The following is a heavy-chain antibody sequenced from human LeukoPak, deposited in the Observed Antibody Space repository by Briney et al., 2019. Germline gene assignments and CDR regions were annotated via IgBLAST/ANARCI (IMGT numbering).Heavy chain of an antibody. CDR3: AKDSAFYYIDV. V-gene: IGHV3-30*02. CDR1: GFTFNNYG. CDR2: RRYNGNNQ. D-gene: IGHD3-10*01. J-gene: IGHJ6*03. Sequence: GGSLRLSFAASGFTFNNYGMHWVRQAPGKGLEWVAFRRYNGNNQYYADSVKGRFTISRDNSKNTLYLQMNSLKGDDTAVYYCAKDSAFYYIDVWGKGTTVIISS.